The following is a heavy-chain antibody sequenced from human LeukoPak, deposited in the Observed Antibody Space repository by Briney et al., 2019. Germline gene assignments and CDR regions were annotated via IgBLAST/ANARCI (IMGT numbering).Heavy chain of an antibody. Sequence: PGGSLRLSCVASGFTFSSYWMTWVRQAPGKGLEWVANIKTDGSQIYYVDSVKGRFTISRDNSKNTLYLQMNSLRAEDTAVYYCASQKYSSSSSYYYYYMDVWGKGTTVTVSS. J-gene: IGHJ6*03. D-gene: IGHD6-6*01. CDR1: GFTFSSYW. V-gene: IGHV3-7*01. CDR3: ASQKYSSSSSYYYYYMDV. CDR2: IKTDGSQI.